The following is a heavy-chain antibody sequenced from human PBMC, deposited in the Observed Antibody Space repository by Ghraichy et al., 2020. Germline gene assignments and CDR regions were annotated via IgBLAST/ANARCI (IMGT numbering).Heavy chain of an antibody. V-gene: IGHV4-34*01. D-gene: IGHD6-13*01. J-gene: IGHJ4*02. CDR2: INHSGST. Sequence: TLSLTCAVYGGSFSGYYWSWIRQPPGKGLEWIGEINHSGSTNYNPSLKSRVTISVDTSKNQFSLKLSSVTAADTAVYYCARGRGSSRPKNFDYWGQGTLVTVSS. CDR1: GGSFSGYY. CDR3: ARGRGSSRPKNFDY.